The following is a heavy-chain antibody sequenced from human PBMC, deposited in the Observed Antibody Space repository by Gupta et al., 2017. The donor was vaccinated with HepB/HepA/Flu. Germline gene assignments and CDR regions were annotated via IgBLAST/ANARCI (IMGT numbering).Heavy chain of an antibody. CDR3: ATDWPQPLAQIDY. J-gene: IGHJ4*01. D-gene: IGHD6-6*01. CDR1: GFSFGNAW. CDR2: IRSKADGGTI. V-gene: IGHV3-15*01. Sequence: EVQLEESGGGLIQPGDSLRLSCAASGFSFGNAWMSWVRQAPGKGLEWVGRIRSKADGGTIDYAAPVKGRFTISRDDSTHTLYLQMNSLKTEDTAVYYCATDWPQPLAQIDYWGHGTLVTVSS.